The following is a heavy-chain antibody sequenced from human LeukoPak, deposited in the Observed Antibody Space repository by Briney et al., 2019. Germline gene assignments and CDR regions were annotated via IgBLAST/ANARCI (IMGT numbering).Heavy chain of an antibody. J-gene: IGHJ4*02. CDR3: AREWLTMSTPLDY. CDR1: GYTFTGYY. Sequence: GASVKVSCKASGYTFTGYYMHWVRQAPGQGLEWMGWINPNSGVTNYAQKFQGWVSMTRDTSISTAYMELSRLRSDDTAVYYCAREWLTMSTPLDYWGQGTLVTVSS. CDR2: INPNSGVT. D-gene: IGHD3-10*02. V-gene: IGHV1-2*04.